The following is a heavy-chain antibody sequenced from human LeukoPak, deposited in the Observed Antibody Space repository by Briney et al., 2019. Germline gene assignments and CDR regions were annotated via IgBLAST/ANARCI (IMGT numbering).Heavy chain of an antibody. CDR2: ISSSSSDT. CDR1: GFTFSDSY. Sequence: GGSLRLSCAASGFTFSDSYMSWIRQAPGKGLEWVSYISSSSSDTNYADSVKGRFTISRDNAKNSLYLQMNSLRAEDTAVYYCVRGSRTIELGDDYWGQGTLVTVSS. J-gene: IGHJ4*02. D-gene: IGHD5-24*01. CDR3: VRGSRTIELGDDY. V-gene: IGHV3-11*06.